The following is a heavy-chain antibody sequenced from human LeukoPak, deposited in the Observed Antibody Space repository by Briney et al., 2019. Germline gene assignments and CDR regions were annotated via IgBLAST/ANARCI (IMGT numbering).Heavy chain of an antibody. D-gene: IGHD7-27*01. CDR2: INSNSGGT. Sequence: ASVKVSCKASGGTFSSYAISWVRQAPGQGLEWMGRINSNSGGTEYAQKFQGRVTMTRDTSISTAYMELSRLTSDDTAVYYCARDFSSTSNWELDYWGQGTLVTVSS. CDR1: GGTFSSYA. J-gene: IGHJ4*02. CDR3: ARDFSSTSNWELDY. V-gene: IGHV1-2*06.